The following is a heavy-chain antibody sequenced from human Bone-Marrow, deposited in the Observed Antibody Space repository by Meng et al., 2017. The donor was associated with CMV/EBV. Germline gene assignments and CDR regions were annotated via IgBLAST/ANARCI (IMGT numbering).Heavy chain of an antibody. CDR3: ARLLGYCSSTRCYTDNYFDY. D-gene: IGHD2-2*02. Sequence: ASVKVSCKASGYTFAGYHVHWVRQAPGQGLEWMGWSNPKTAATHYAQKFQGRVTMTTDTSISTAYMELSRLRSDDTAVYYCARLLGYCSSTRCYTDNYFDYWGQGTLVTVYS. CDR2: SNPKTAAT. CDR1: GYTFAGYH. V-gene: IGHV1-2*02. J-gene: IGHJ4*02.